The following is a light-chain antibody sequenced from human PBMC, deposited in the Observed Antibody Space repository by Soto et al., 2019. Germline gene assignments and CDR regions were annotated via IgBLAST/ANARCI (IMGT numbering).Light chain of an antibody. CDR1: NIGDKR. CDR2: YDS. Sequence: SYELTQPPSVSVAPEKTATITCGGDNIGDKRVHWYRQKPGQAPVLLISYDSDRPSGIPELFSGSNSGNTATLTISRVEAGDEADYYCQVWDIMTDNYVFGGGTKLTVL. J-gene: IGLJ1*01. CDR3: QVWDIMTDNYV. V-gene: IGLV3-21*04.